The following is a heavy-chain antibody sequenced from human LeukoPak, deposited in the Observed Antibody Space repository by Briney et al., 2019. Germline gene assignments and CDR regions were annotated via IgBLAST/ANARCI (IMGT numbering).Heavy chain of an antibody. CDR3: ARALVPAAQNIGGY. D-gene: IGHD2-2*01. Sequence: GGSLRLSCAASGFTFSSYSMNWVRQAPGKGLEWVSSIISIISYIYYEDSVKGRFTISRDNAKNSLYLQMNSLRAEDTAVYYCARALVPAAQNIGGYWGQGTLVTVSS. CDR1: GFTFSSYS. CDR2: IISIISYI. J-gene: IGHJ4*02. V-gene: IGHV3-21*01.